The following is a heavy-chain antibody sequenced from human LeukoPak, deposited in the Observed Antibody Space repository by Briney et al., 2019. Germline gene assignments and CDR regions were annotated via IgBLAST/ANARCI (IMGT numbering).Heavy chain of an antibody. CDR3: ARDPCSGGSCYNWFDP. D-gene: IGHD2-15*01. Sequence: ASVKVSCKASAYTFSSYHLHWVRQAPGQGLEWMGVINPSSGSTTYAQKFQGRVTMTRDTSTSTVYMELSSLRSEDTAVYYCARDPCSGGSCYNWFDPWGQGTLVTVSS. CDR1: AYTFSSYH. V-gene: IGHV1-46*01. J-gene: IGHJ5*02. CDR2: INPSSGST.